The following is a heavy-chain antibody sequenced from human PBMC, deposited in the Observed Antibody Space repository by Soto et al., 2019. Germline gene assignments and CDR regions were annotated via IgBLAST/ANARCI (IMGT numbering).Heavy chain of an antibody. CDR2: IFPIFGTA. J-gene: IGHJ4*02. Sequence: QVQLVQSGAEVKKPGSSVKVSCKASGGTFSSYAISWVRQAPGQGLEWMGGIFPIFGTANYAQKFQGRVTITADKSTSTAYMELSSLRSEDTAVYYCARVNYDSSGYYLYYFDYWGQGTLVTVSS. V-gene: IGHV1-69*06. CDR3: ARVNYDSSGYYLYYFDY. D-gene: IGHD3-22*01. CDR1: GGTFSSYA.